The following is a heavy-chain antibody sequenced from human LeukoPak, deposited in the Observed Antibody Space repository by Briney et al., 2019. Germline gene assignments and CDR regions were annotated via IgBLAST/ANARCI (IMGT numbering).Heavy chain of an antibody. Sequence: GGSLRLSCAASGFTFSSYAMSCVRQTPGKGLECVSAISGSGGSTYYADSVKGRFTISRDNSKNTLYLQMNSLRAEDTAVYYCAKDGPLTYYYDSSGYSPFDYWGQGTLVTVSS. D-gene: IGHD3-22*01. CDR2: ISGSGGST. CDR1: GFTFSSYA. J-gene: IGHJ4*02. V-gene: IGHV3-23*01. CDR3: AKDGPLTYYYDSSGYSPFDY.